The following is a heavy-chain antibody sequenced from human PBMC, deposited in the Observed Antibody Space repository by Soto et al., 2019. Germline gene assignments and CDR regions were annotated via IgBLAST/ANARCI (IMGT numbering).Heavy chain of an antibody. CDR2: ISGSGSST. Sequence: GSLRLSCAASGFTFSSYAMTWVRQAPEKGLECVSGISGSGSSTYYADSVKGRFTISRDNSKNTLYLQMNSLRAEDTAVYYCAKASRQQLDWYYFDYWGQGTLVTVSS. D-gene: IGHD6-13*01. CDR3: AKASRQQLDWYYFDY. J-gene: IGHJ4*02. CDR1: GFTFSSYA. V-gene: IGHV3-23*01.